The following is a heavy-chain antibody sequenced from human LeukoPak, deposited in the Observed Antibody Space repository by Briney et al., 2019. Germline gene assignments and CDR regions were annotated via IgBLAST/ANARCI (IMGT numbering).Heavy chain of an antibody. CDR2: FGGGGNT. V-gene: IGHV3-23*01. CDR1: GFTFSTYA. Sequence: GGSLRLSCAASGFTFSTYAMSWVRQAPGTGLEWVSAFGGGGNTYYADSVKGRFTISRDNSKNTLYLQMNSLRAEDTAVYYCASSSGWYEFDYWGQGTLVTVSS. D-gene: IGHD6-19*01. CDR3: ASSSGWYEFDY. J-gene: IGHJ4*02.